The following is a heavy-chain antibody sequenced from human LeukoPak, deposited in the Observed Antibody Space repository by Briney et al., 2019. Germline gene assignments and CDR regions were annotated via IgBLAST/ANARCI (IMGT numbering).Heavy chain of an antibody. Sequence: GGSLRLSCAASGFTFSNTWMSWVRQAPGKGLEWVGRIKSKTDGGTTDYAAPVKGRFTISRDDSKNTLYLQMNSLRAEDTAVYYCARDREGAAFDYWGQGTLVTVSS. V-gene: IGHV3-15*01. CDR1: GFTFSNTW. CDR2: IKSKTDGGTT. CDR3: ARDREGAAFDY. J-gene: IGHJ4*02. D-gene: IGHD1-26*01.